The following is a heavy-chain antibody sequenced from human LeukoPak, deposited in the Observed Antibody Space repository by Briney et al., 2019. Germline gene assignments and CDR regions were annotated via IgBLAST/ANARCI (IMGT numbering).Heavy chain of an antibody. J-gene: IGHJ4*02. CDR3: ARAHDYGDRFDY. D-gene: IGHD4-17*01. CDR2: IYYSGST. Sequence: SETLSLTCTVSGGSISSYYWSWIRQPPGKGLEWIGYIYYSGSTDYNPSLKSRVTISVDTSKNQFSLKLSSVTAADTAVYYCARAHDYGDRFDYWGQGTLVTVSS. CDR1: GGSISSYY. V-gene: IGHV4-59*01.